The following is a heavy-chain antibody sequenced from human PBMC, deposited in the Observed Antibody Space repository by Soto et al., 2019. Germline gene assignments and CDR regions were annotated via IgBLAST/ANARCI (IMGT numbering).Heavy chain of an antibody. CDR3: ARGTSYYDFWSGLHRWFDP. J-gene: IGHJ5*02. V-gene: IGHV1-18*01. D-gene: IGHD3-3*01. Sequence: ASVKVSCKASGYTFTSYGISWVRQAPGQGLEWMGWISAYNGNTNYAQKLQGRVTMTTDTSTSTAYMGLRSLRSEDTAVYYCARGTSYYDFWSGLHRWFDPWGQGTLVTVSS. CDR2: ISAYNGNT. CDR1: GYTFTSYG.